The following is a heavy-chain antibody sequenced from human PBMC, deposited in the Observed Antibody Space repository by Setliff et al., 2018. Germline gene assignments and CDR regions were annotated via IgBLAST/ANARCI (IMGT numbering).Heavy chain of an antibody. D-gene: IGHD6-19*01. CDR2: INGHSGTT. J-gene: IGHJ4*02. CDR1: GYTFSSYG. Sequence: ASVKVSCKASGYTFSSYGITWVRQAPGQGLEWMGWINGHSGTTNYAHKFQGRVTMTSDTPTSTAYMELRSLRSDDTAVYYCARVTIAVAGYFDFWGQGTLVTVSS. CDR3: ARVTIAVAGYFDF. V-gene: IGHV1-18*04.